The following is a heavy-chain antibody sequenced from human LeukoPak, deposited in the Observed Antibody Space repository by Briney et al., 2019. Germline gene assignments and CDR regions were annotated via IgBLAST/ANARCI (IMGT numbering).Heavy chain of an antibody. D-gene: IGHD3-16*01. J-gene: IGHJ4*02. CDR1: GFTFDDYG. CDR2: INWNGGST. Sequence: RSGGSLRLSCAASGFTFDDYGMSWVRQAPEKGLEWVSGINWNGGSTGYADSVKGRFTISRDNAKNSLYLQMNSLRAGDTALYYCAGLGELLNYWGQGTLVTVSS. CDR3: AGLGELLNY. V-gene: IGHV3-20*04.